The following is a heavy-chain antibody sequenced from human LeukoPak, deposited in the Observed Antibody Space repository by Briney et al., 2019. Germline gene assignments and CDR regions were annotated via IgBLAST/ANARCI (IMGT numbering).Heavy chain of an antibody. CDR3: AINGFSSGWYEPYYFDN. D-gene: IGHD6-19*01. CDR1: GFTFGDYA. J-gene: IGHJ4*02. CDR2: ISSSGNAI. Sequence: PGGSLRLSCTASGFTFGDYAMSWFRQAPGKGLEWVSYISSSGNAIYYADSVKGRFTISRDNAKSSLYLQMNSLRAEDTAVYYCAINGFSSGWYEPYYFDNWGQGTLVTVSS. V-gene: IGHV3-48*03.